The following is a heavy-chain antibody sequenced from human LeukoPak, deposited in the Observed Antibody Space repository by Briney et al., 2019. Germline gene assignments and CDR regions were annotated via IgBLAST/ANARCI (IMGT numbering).Heavy chain of an antibody. D-gene: IGHD1-26*01. V-gene: IGHV3-21*01. CDR1: GFTFSSES. CDR3: ARSSLIERATPPKDV. J-gene: IGHJ6*02. Sequence: GGSLRLSCVVSGFTFSSESMAWVRQAPGKGLEWVSSICSTSEYIFQKDSLKGRFTISRDNAKNSVFLQMDSLRAEDTDLYNCARSSLIERATPPKDVWGQGTTVTVSS. CDR2: ICSTSEYI.